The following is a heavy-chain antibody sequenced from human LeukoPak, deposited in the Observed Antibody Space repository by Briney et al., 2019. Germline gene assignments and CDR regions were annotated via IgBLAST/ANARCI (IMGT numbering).Heavy chain of an antibody. CDR1: GFTFSSYA. CDR2: ISGSGGST. D-gene: IGHD6-19*01. CDR3: AKSGSGWSLLDY. J-gene: IGHJ4*02. V-gene: IGHV3-23*01. Sequence: QSGGSLRLSCAASGFTFSSYAMSWVRQAPGKALEWVSAISGSGGSTYYADSVKGRFTISRDNSKNTLYLQMNSLRAEDTAVYYCAKSGSGWSLLDYWGQGTLVTVSS.